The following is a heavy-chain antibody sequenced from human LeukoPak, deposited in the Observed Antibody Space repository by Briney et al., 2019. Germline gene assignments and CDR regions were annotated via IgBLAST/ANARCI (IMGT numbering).Heavy chain of an antibody. CDR3: AREGVGIWFDP. Sequence: PSETLSLTCTVSGGSISSRSYYWSWIRQPAGKGLEWIGRIYTSGSTNYNPSLKSRVTISVDTSKNQFSLKLSSVTAADTAVYYCAREGVGIWFDPWGQGTLVTVSS. J-gene: IGHJ5*02. CDR2: IYTSGST. CDR1: GGSISSRSYY. D-gene: IGHD2-21*01. V-gene: IGHV4-61*02.